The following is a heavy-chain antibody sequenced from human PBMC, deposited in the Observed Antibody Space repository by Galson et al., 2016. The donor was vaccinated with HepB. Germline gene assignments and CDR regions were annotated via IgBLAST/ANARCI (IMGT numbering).Heavy chain of an antibody. CDR1: GFIFSNYA. CDR2: IGFDASNK. Sequence: SLRLSCATSGFIFSNYAMHWVRQAPGKGLEWVAVIGFDASNKYHADSVRGRLSISRDNSMNTLYLHLSSLRPDDTAVYHCARDGGSSHRYCDYFDCWGQGTLVTVSS. CDR3: ARDGGSSHRYCDYFDC. J-gene: IGHJ4*02. D-gene: IGHD2-15*01. V-gene: IGHV3-30-3*01.